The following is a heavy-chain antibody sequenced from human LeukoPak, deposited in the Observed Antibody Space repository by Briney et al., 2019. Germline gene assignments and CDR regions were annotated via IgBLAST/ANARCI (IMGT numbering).Heavy chain of an antibody. J-gene: IGHJ5*02. CDR1: GYSFTDYY. Sequence: ASVKVSCKTSGYSFTDYYMHWVRQAPGQGLEWMGWINPSSGGTSSAQKFQGRVTMTRDTSITTVYMKVRWLTSDDTAVYYCARADRLHGGPYLIGPWGQGTLVTVSS. CDR3: ARADRLHGGPYLIGP. V-gene: IGHV1-2*02. CDR2: INPSSGGT. D-gene: IGHD2-21*01.